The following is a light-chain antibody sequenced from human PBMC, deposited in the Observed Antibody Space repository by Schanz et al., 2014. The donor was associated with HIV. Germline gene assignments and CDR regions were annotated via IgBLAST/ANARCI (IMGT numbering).Light chain of an antibody. J-gene: IGLJ3*02. CDR2: GST. V-gene: IGLV1-40*01. CDR3: LSYDSSLSGSV. Sequence: QSVLTQPPSVSAAPGQRVTISCTGSRSNIGAGYDVHWYQHLPGTAPKLLIYGSTNRPSGVPDRFSGSKSGTAASLAISGLQAEDEADYYCLSYDSSLSGSVFGGGTKLTVL. CDR1: RSNIGAGYD.